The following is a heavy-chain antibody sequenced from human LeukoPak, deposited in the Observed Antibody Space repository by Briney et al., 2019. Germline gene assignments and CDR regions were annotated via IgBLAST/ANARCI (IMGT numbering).Heavy chain of an antibody. J-gene: IGHJ4*02. CDR1: GYTFTSYG. D-gene: IGHD1-26*01. CDR2: INPNGGGT. V-gene: IGHV1-2*02. CDR3: ARGSPVGATTGLHS. Sequence: ASVKVSCKASGYTFTSYGISWVRQAPGQGLEWMGWINPNGGGTNYAQKFQDRVTMTRDTSISTAYMELSSLRSDDTAVYSCARGSPVGATTGLHSWGQGTLVTVSS.